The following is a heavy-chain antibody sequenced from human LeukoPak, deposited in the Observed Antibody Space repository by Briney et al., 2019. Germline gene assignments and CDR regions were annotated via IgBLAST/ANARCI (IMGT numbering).Heavy chain of an antibody. V-gene: IGHV3-33*01. CDR3: ARDQKVVVAAPGY. CDR1: GFTFSSYG. CDR2: IWYDGSNK. Sequence: GGSLRLSCAASGFTFSSYGMHWVRQAPGKGPEWVAVIWYDGSNKYYADSVKGRFTISRDNSKNTLYLQMNSLRAEDTAVYYCARDQKVVVAAPGYWGQGTLVTVSS. J-gene: IGHJ4*02. D-gene: IGHD2-15*01.